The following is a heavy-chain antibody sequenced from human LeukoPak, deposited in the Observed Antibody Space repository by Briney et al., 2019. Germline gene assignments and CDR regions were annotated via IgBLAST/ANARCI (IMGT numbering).Heavy chain of an antibody. J-gene: IGHJ1*01. Sequence: SETLSLTCTVSGGSISNYYWNWIRQPPGKGLEWIGYIYYTGSTNYNPSLKSRVTMLVDTSKNQFSLNLQSVTPEDTAVYYCARVDSGSACASWGQGILVTVSS. CDR1: GGSISNYY. V-gene: IGHV4-59*01. CDR2: IYYTGST. D-gene: IGHD6-19*01. CDR3: ARVDSGSACAS.